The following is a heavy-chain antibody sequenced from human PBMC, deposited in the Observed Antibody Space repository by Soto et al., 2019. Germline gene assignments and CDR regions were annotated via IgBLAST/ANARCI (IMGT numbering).Heavy chain of an antibody. V-gene: IGHV3-23*01. CDR3: AKSKLADSPKLARTRYYYYYYGMDV. Sequence: GGSLRLSCAASGFTFSSYAMSWVRQAPGKGLEWVSAISGSGGSTYYADSVKGRFTISRDNSKNTLYLQMNSLRAEDTAVYYCAKSKLADSPKLARTRYYYYYYGMDVWGQGTTVTVSS. CDR2: ISGSGGST. D-gene: IGHD1-7*01. J-gene: IGHJ6*02. CDR1: GFTFSSYA.